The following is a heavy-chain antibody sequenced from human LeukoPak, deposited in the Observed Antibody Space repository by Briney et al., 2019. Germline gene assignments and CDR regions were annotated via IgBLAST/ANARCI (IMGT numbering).Heavy chain of an antibody. J-gene: IGHJ6*03. D-gene: IGHD2-8*01. V-gene: IGHV4-34*01. CDR1: GGSFSGYY. CDR2: INHSGST. CDR3: ARGVSCTNGVCYPDNYYYMDV. Sequence: SETLSLTCAVYGGSFSGYYWSWIRQPPGKGLEWIGEINHSGSTNYNPSLKSRVTISVDTSKNQFSLKLSSVTAADTAVYYCARGVSCTNGVCYPDNYYYMDVWGKGTTVTVSS.